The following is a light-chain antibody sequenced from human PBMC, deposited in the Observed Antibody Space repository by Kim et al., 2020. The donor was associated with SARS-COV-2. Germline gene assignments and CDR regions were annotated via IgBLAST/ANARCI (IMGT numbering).Light chain of an antibody. CDR1: SLRSYY. V-gene: IGLV3-19*01. Sequence: SSELTQDPAVSVALGHTVRITCQGDSLRSYYASWYQQKPGQAPVLVIYGKNNRPSGIPDRFSGSSSGNTASLTIPGAQAEAEADYYCNSRDSSCNRVFGG. CDR2: GKN. J-gene: IGLJ3*02. CDR3: NSRDSSCNRV.